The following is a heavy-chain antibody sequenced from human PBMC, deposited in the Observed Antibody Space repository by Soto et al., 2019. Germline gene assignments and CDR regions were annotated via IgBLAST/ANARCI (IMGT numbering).Heavy chain of an antibody. CDR2: ISSGGNTI. V-gene: IGHV3-11*01. CDR3: ARVGQDYSYGMDV. J-gene: IGHJ6*02. CDR1: GFTFSDYY. D-gene: IGHD3-16*01. Sequence: QVQLVESGGGLVKPGGSLRLSCIASGFTFSDYYMNWIRQAPGKGLEWVSYISSGGNTIYYADSVKGRFTISRDNAQNSLYLQMNSLRAEDTAVYYCARVGQDYSYGMDVWGQGTTVTVSS.